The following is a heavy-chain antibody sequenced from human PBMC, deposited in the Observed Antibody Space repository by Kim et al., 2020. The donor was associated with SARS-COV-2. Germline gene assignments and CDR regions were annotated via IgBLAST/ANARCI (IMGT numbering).Heavy chain of an antibody. V-gene: IGHV4-59*01. CDR1: GTSMTNYW. CDR2: IYYRGNT. J-gene: IGHJ5*02. CDR3: VRGDGYNYGGLSLDP. Sequence: SETLSLTCTVSGTSMTNYWWTWIRHSPGRGLEFIGCIYYRGNTNYNPSLKSRLTISIDMSTSQISLSLKSVTAADTATYYCVRGDGYNYGGLSLDPWGQGTLVTVSS. D-gene: IGHD5-12*01.